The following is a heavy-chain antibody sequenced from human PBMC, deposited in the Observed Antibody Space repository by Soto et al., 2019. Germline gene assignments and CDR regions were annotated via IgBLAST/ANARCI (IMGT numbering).Heavy chain of an antibody. V-gene: IGHV1-3*01. J-gene: IGHJ6*03. CDR2: INAGNGNT. CDR1: GYTFTSYG. CDR3: ARIVVVVAATQPFYYYYMDV. D-gene: IGHD2-15*01. Sequence: ASVKVSCKASGYTFTSYGISWVRQAPGQRLEWMGWINAGNGNTKYSQKFQGRVTITRDTSASTAYMELSSLRSEDTAVYYCARIVVVVAATQPFYYYYMDVWGKGTTVTVSS.